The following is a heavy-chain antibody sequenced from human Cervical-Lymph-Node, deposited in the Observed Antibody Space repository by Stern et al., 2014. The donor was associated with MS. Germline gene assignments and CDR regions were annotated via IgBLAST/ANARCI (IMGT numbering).Heavy chain of an antibody. D-gene: IGHD3-10*01. CDR2: ISYDGNNK. CDR1: GFTFKNYG. V-gene: IGHV3-30*18. Sequence: VQLVESGGGVVQPGRSLRLSCVASGFTFKNYGIHWVRQAPGKGLEWAAVISYDGNNKYYAESVKGRFTISRDNSRNTLYLQLNSLRVEDTAVYYCAKDQGVVIDGKYHYFGMDVWGQGTTVTVSS. J-gene: IGHJ6*02. CDR3: AKDQGVVIDGKYHYFGMDV.